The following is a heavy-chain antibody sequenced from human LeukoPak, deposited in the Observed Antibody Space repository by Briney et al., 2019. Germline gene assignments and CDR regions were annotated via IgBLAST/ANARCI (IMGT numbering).Heavy chain of an antibody. J-gene: IGHJ4*02. CDR2: INPNSGGT. V-gene: IGHV1-2*02. CDR3: ARGSYYDILTGYYMYDFPFLI. CDR1: GYTFTGYY. D-gene: IGHD3-9*01. Sequence: GASVKVSCKASGYTFTGYYMHWVRQAPGQGLEWMGWINPNSGGTNYAQKFQGRVTMTRDTSISTAYMELSRLRSDDTAVYYCARGSYYDILTGYYMYDFPFLIWGQGTLVTVSS.